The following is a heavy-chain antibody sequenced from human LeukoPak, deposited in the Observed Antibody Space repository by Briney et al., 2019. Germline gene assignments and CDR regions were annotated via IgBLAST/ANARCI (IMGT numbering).Heavy chain of an antibody. V-gene: IGHV3-74*01. J-gene: IGHJ6*02. CDR2: INSDGSTT. Sequence: GGSLRLSCAASGFTFSSYWMHWVRQAPGKGLVWVSRINSDGSTTTYADSVKGRFTISRDNAKNTLYLQMNSLRADDTAVYYCARGPFYDYGLDVWGPGNTVTVFS. CDR1: GFTFSSYW. CDR3: ARGPFYDYGLDV.